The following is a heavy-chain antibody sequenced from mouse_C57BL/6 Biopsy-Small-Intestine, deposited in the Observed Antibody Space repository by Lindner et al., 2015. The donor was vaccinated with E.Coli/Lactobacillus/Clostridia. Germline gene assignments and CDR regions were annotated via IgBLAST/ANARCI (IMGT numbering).Heavy chain of an antibody. J-gene: IGHJ1*01. CDR2: INAGNGDT. D-gene: IGHD1-1*01. CDR1: EYTFRSYG. Sequence: SVKVSCKASEYTFRSYGMHWVRQAPGQRLEWMGWINAGNGDTKYSQKFLGRVTITRDTSASTAYMELSSLRSEDTAVYYCARDPGSFYSHVYGMDVWGQGTTVTVPS. V-gene: IGHV1-74*01. CDR3: ARDPGSFYSHVYGMDV.